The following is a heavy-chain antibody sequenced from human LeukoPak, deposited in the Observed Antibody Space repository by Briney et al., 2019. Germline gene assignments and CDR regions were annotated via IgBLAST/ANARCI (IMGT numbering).Heavy chain of an antibody. J-gene: IGHJ4*02. CDR2: TYYRSKWSN. D-gene: IGHD2-15*01. CDR1: GDSVSSKSAA. V-gene: IGHV6-1*01. CDR3: ARSRAATFDC. Sequence: SQTLTLTCAISGDSVSSKSAAWNWIRQSPSRVLEGVGRTYYRSKWSNDYAASVKSRITVNHDTSKNQFSLQLSSVTPEDTAVYYCARSRAATFDCWGQGTLVTVSS.